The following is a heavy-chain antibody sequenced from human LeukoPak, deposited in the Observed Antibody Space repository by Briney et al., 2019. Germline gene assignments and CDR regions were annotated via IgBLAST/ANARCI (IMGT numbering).Heavy chain of an antibody. CDR2: ISSSDSTI. Sequence: GGSLRLSCAASGLSFSDHEMNWVRQAPGKGLEWVSYISSSDSTIYYADSVKGRFTISRDNAKNSLYLQMDSLRAEDTAVYYCAELGITMIGGVWGKGTTVTISS. CDR3: AELGITMIGGV. D-gene: IGHD3-10*02. CDR1: GLSFSDHE. V-gene: IGHV3-48*03. J-gene: IGHJ6*04.